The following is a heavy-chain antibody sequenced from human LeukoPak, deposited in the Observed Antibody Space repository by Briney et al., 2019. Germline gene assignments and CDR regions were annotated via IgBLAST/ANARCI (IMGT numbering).Heavy chain of an antibody. CDR2: ISHDGTT. J-gene: IGHJ4*02. Sequence: SQTLSLTCTVSGGSINSGDYYWSWIRQPPGKGLEWIGEISHDGTTNHNPSLRSRVAMSLDRANNQFSLSLTSVTAADTAVYYCTREDRPFCPFAYWGQGVLVTVSS. D-gene: IGHD3-22*01. CDR1: GGSINSGDYY. CDR3: TREDRPFCPFAY. V-gene: IGHV4-30-2*01.